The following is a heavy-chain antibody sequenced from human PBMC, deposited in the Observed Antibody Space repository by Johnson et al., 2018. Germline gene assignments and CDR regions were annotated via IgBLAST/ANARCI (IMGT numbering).Heavy chain of an antibody. J-gene: IGHJ6*02. Sequence: QVQLVESGAEVKKPGSSVKVSCKASGGTFSSYAISWVRQAPGQGLEWMGGIIPIFGTANYAQKFQGRVTITADESTSTAYMELSSLRSEDTAVYYCARGVFAAITGTTAYYYGMDVWGQGTTVTVSS. V-gene: IGHV1-69*01. CDR1: GGTFSSYA. CDR3: ARGVFAAITGTTAYYYGMDV. D-gene: IGHD1-14*01. CDR2: IIPIFGTA.